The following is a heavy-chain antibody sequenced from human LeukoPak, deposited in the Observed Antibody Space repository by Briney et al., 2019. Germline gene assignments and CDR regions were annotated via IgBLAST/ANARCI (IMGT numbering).Heavy chain of an antibody. CDR1: GYSFTNYW. Sequence: ESLKISCQGSGYSFTNYWIGWVRQMPGKGLEWMGIIYPDDSDTKYSPSFQGQVTISADKSISTAYLQWSSLKASDTAIYYCARAPTGFPNWFDPWGQGTLVTVSS. CDR2: IYPDDSDT. V-gene: IGHV5-51*01. CDR3: ARAPTGFPNWFDP. J-gene: IGHJ5*02. D-gene: IGHD2-8*02.